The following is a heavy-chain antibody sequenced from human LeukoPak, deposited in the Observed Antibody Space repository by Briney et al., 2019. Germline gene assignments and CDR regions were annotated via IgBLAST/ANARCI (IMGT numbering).Heavy chain of an antibody. D-gene: IGHD3-22*01. CDR1: GGSISSSSYY. V-gene: IGHV4-61*01. CDR3: ARDRADYDSSDSDAFDI. CDR2: IYYSGST. J-gene: IGHJ3*02. Sequence: SETLSLTCTVSGGSISSSSYYWSWIRQPPGTGLEWIGYIYYSGSTNYNPSLKSRVTISVDTSKNQFSLKLSSVTAADTAVYYCARDRADYDSSDSDAFDIWGQGTMVTVSS.